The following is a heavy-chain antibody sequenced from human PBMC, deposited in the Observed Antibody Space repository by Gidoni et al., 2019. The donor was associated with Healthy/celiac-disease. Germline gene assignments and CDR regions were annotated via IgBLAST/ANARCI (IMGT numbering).Heavy chain of an antibody. CDR2: IYYSGST. CDR1: VCSIRSSRSY. J-gene: IGHJ4*02. Sequence: QLQLHESGPVLVKPSETLYLTCTVSVCSIRSSRSYWGWIRQPPGNGLEWIGSIYYSGSTYYNPSLKSRVTIYVDTSKNQFSLKLSSVTAADTAVYSCARHHKGGGFNFDYWGKGTMVTVSS. V-gene: IGHV4-39*01. CDR3: ARHHKGGGFNFDY. D-gene: IGHD3-16*01.